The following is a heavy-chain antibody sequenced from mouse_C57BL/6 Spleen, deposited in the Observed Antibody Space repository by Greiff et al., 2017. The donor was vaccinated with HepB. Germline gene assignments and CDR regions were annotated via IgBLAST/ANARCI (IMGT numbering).Heavy chain of an antibody. J-gene: IGHJ2*01. V-gene: IGHV1-26*01. CDR3: ARAEVITTVGYYFDY. CDR2: INPNNGGT. Sequence: EVQLQQSGPELVKPGASVKISCKASGYTFTDYYMNWVKQSHGKSLEWIGDINPNNGGTSYNQKFKGKATLTVDKSSSTAYMELRSLTSEDSAVYYCARAEVITTVGYYFDYWGQGTTLTVSS. CDR1: GYTFTDYY. D-gene: IGHD1-1*01.